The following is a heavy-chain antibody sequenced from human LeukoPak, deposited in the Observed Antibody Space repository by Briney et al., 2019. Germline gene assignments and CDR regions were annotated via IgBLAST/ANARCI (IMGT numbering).Heavy chain of an antibody. CDR3: ARVARGNSGAFDI. CDR1: GFTFSTYS. CDR2: ISSSSGYI. J-gene: IGHJ3*02. Sequence: GGSLRLSCAASGFTFSTYSMNWVRQAPGKGLEWVSSISSSSGYIYYADSLKGRFTISRDNAKNSLYLQMNSLRAEDTAVYYCARVARGNSGAFDIWGQGTMVTVSS. V-gene: IGHV3-21*01. D-gene: IGHD4-23*01.